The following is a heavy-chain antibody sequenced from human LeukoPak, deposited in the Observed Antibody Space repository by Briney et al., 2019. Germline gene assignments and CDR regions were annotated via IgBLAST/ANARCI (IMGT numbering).Heavy chain of an antibody. CDR1: GGTFSSYA. CDR2: IIPILGIA. CDR3: ARESAAAGVFDY. V-gene: IGHV1-69*04. J-gene: IGHJ4*02. Sequence: ASVKVSCKASGGTFSSYAISWVRQAPGQGLEWMGRIIPILGIANYAQKFQGRVTITADKSTSTAYMELSSLRSEDTAVYYCARESAAAGVFDYWGQGTLVTVSS. D-gene: IGHD6-13*01.